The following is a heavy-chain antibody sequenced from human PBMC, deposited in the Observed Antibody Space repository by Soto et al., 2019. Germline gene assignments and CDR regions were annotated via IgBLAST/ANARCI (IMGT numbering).Heavy chain of an antibody. CDR1: GGSFSGYY. Sequence: SETLSLTCAVYGGSFSGYYWSWIRQPPGKGLEWIGEINHSGSTNYIPSLKSRVTISVDTSKNQFSLKLSSVTAADTAVYYCARGYYYDSSGYHAFDIWGQGTMVTVSS. CDR2: INHSGST. J-gene: IGHJ3*02. D-gene: IGHD3-22*01. V-gene: IGHV4-34*01. CDR3: ARGYYYDSSGYHAFDI.